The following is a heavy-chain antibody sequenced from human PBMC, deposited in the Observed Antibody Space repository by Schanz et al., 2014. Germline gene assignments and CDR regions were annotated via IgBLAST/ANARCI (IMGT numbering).Heavy chain of an antibody. CDR1: GFSISDHT. Sequence: EVQLVESGGGLVQPGGSLRLSCAASGFSISDHTMRWDRQAPGKGLEPVSVTYLGGNTDYADSVKGRFTISRDDSKNTLHLQKNRPRTEDTAIYFCARDQASTHWGQGTPVTVSS. CDR2: TYLGGNT. CDR3: ARDQASTH. J-gene: IGHJ4*02. V-gene: IGHV3-66*01.